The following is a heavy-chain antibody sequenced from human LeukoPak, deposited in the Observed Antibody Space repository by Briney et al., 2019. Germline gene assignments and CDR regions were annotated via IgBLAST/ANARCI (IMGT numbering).Heavy chain of an antibody. J-gene: IGHJ4*02. Sequence: PGGSLRLSCAASGFTFSSYAMSWVRQAPGKGLEWVSAISGSGGSTYYADSVKGRFAISRDNSKNTLYLQMNSLRAEDTAVYYCAKTPNLLGYSYGISSYYFDYWGQGTLVTVSS. CDR1: GFTFSSYA. V-gene: IGHV3-23*01. CDR3: AKTPNLLGYSYGISSYYFDY. D-gene: IGHD5-18*01. CDR2: ISGSGGST.